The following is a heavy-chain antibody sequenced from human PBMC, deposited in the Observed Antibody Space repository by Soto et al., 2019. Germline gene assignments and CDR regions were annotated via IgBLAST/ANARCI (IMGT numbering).Heavy chain of an antibody. V-gene: IGHV3-23*01. CDR3: ARKSSSGWYHDAFDI. J-gene: IGHJ3*02. Sequence: GGSLRLSCAASGFTFSSYAMTWVRQAPGKGLEWVSLISANGGSAYYADSVKGRFTISRDNAKNSLYLQMNSLRAEDTAVYYCARKSSSGWYHDAFDIWGQGTMVTVSS. CDR2: ISANGGSA. CDR1: GFTFSSYA. D-gene: IGHD6-19*01.